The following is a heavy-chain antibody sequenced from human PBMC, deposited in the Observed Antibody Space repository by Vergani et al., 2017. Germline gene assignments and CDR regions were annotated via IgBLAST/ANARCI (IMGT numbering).Heavy chain of an antibody. Sequence: EVQLLESGGDLVQPGGSLRLSCAASGFTFNHYAMNWVRQAPGKGLEWVSGISGSGGRTYYAGSVKGRFTISRDTSKHTLYLQMNSLSAGDTAVYYCAKANPRNSXYDYLYYYHAMDVWGQGTTVTVSS. CDR1: GFTFNHYA. J-gene: IGHJ6*02. V-gene: IGHV3-23*01. CDR2: ISGSGGRT. CDR3: AKANPRNSXYDYLYYYHAMDV. D-gene: IGHD5-12*01.